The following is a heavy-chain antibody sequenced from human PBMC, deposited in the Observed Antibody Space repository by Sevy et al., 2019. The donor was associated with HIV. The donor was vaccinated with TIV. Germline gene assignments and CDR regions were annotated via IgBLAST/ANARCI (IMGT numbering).Heavy chain of an antibody. J-gene: IGHJ3*02. V-gene: IGHV4-30-4*01. CDR1: GGSISSGDYY. CDR2: IYYSGST. Sequence: SETLSLTCTVSGGSISSGDYYWSWIRQPPGKGLEWIGYIYYSGSTYYNPSLKSRVTISVDTSKNQFSLKLSSVTAADTAVYYCARVDSSGLYAFDIWGQGTMVTVS. CDR3: ARVDSSGLYAFDI. D-gene: IGHD3-22*01.